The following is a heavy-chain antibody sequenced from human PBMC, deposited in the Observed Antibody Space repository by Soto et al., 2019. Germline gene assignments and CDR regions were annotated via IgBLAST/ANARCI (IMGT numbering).Heavy chain of an antibody. D-gene: IGHD2-15*01. CDR1: GCTFNSYG. V-gene: IGHV1-18*01. Sequence: GASVKVSCKASGCTFNSYGLSWVRLAPGQGLEWMGWISAYNGDTNYAQKLAGRVTVSRDNAKNSLYLEMKSLRAEDTATYFCAREFKGDLVVVAAARGSYFDYWGLGTLVTVSS. J-gene: IGHJ4*02. CDR3: AREFKGDLVVVAAARGSYFDY. CDR2: ISAYNGDT.